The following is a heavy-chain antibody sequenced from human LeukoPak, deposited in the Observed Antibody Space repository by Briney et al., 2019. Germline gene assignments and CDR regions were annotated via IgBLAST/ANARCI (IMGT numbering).Heavy chain of an antibody. Sequence: PGGSLRLSCAASGFTFSSYAMHWVRQAPGKGLEWVAVISYDGSNKYYADSVKGRFTISRDNSKNTLYLQMNSLRAEDTAVYYCARGFSGSGWYFDYWGQGTLVTVSS. CDR1: GFTFSSYA. J-gene: IGHJ4*02. V-gene: IGHV3-30*04. CDR2: ISYDGSNK. D-gene: IGHD6-19*01. CDR3: ARGFSGSGWYFDY.